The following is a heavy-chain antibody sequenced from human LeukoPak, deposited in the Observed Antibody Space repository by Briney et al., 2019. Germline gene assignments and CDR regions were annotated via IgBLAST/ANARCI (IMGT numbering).Heavy chain of an antibody. CDR2: INSDGSST. D-gene: IGHD3-10*01. Sequence: GGSLRLSCAASGFTFSSYWMHWVRQAPGKGLVWVSRINSDGSSTSYADSVKGRFTISRDNAKNTLYLQMNSLRAEDTAVYYCAREYYYGSGSHEYYYGMDVWSKGTTVTVSS. V-gene: IGHV3-74*01. CDR3: AREYYYGSGSHEYYYGMDV. J-gene: IGHJ6*04. CDR1: GFTFSSYW.